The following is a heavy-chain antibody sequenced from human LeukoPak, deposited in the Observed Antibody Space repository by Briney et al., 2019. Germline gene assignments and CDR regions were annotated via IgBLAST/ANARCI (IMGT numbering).Heavy chain of an antibody. Sequence: PSETLSLTCTVSGGSISSGDYYWSWIRQPPGKGLEWIVYIYYSGSTYYNPSLKSRVTISVDTSKNQFSLKLSSVTAADTAVYYCASLWFGELGGEFYFDYWGQGTLVTVSS. J-gene: IGHJ4*02. V-gene: IGHV4-30-4*01. CDR1: GGSISSGDYY. CDR2: IYYSGST. CDR3: ASLWFGELGGEFYFDY. D-gene: IGHD3-10*01.